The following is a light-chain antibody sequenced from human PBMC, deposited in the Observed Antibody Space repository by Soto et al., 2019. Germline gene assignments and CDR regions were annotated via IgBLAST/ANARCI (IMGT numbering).Light chain of an antibody. J-gene: IGLJ7*01. V-gene: IGLV1-44*01. CDR2: SNN. CDR1: SSNIGSNP. CDR3: AAWDDSLHVV. Sequence: QSVLTQPPSASGTPGQRVTISCSGSSSNIGSNPVNWYQQLPGTAPKLLIYSNNQRPSGVPDRFSGSKSGTSASLAISGLQSEDEADYYCAAWDDSLHVVFGGGTQLTVL.